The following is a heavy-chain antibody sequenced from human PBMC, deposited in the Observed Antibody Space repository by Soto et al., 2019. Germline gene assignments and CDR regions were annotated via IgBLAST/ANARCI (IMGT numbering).Heavy chain of an antibody. J-gene: IGHJ4*02. CDR1: GFTFSSYA. D-gene: IGHD4-17*01. V-gene: IGHV3-23*01. CDR2: ISGSGDST. Sequence: GGSLRLSCAASGFTFSSYAMSWVRQAPGKGLEWVSVISGSGDSTYYADSVKGRFTISRDNSNNTVFLQMTGLRPADTALYYCVRMTSMMYFFDHWGQGAQVTVSS. CDR3: VRMTSMMYFFDH.